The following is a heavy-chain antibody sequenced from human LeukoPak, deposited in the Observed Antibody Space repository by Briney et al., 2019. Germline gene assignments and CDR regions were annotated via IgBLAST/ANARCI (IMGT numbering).Heavy chain of an antibody. Sequence: PGGSLRLSCAASGFIVSGNYMSWVRQAPGKGLEWVSAIYSAGSTYYADSVKGRFTISRDISKNTVYLQMSSLIAEDTAVYYCARSRLRYYFDYWGQGTLVTVSS. CDR2: IYSAGST. V-gene: IGHV3-66*01. J-gene: IGHJ4*02. CDR3: ARSRLRYYFDY. CDR1: GFIVSGNY. D-gene: IGHD4-17*01.